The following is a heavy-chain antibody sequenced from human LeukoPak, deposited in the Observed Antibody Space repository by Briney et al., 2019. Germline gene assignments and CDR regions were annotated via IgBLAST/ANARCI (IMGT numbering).Heavy chain of an antibody. V-gene: IGHV1-2*02. CDR2: INPNSGGT. CDR1: GYTFTGYY. J-gene: IGHJ4*02. D-gene: IGHD2-15*01. CDR3: AQLGYCSGGSCYSGPHFDY. Sequence: ASVKVSCKSSGYTFTGYYMHCVRQAPGQGLEWMGWINPNSGGTNYAQKFQVRVTMTRDTSISTAYMELSRLRSDDTAVYYCAQLGYCSGGSCYSGPHFDYWGQGTLVTVSS.